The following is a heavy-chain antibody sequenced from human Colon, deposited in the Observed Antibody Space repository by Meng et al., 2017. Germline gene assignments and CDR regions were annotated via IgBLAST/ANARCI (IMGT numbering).Heavy chain of an antibody. D-gene: IGHD2-8*02. Sequence: QVRLQESGPGLVTPSPPLSLTCNVSGLSIGTTGDYWTWIRQRPGKGLEWIGKIFYTGTAHYNPSLKTRAAMSVDRSKNQFSLKLSSVTAADTAVYYCARADCTAGICYQFDNWGQGTLVTVSS. V-gene: IGHV4-31*03. CDR3: ARADCTAGICYQFDN. CDR1: GLSIGTTGDY. CDR2: IFYTGTA. J-gene: IGHJ4*02.